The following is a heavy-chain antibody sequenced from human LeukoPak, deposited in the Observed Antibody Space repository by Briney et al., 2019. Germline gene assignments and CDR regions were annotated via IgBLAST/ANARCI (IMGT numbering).Heavy chain of an antibody. CDR1: GGTLRSYA. Sequence: ASVKVSCKASGGTLRSYAISWVRQAPGQGLEWMGGIIPIFGTANYAQKFQGRVTITADKSTSTAYMELSSLRSEDTAVYYCARNLGSITVTGPPYYWGQGTLVTVSS. V-gene: IGHV1-69*06. CDR3: ARNLGSITVTGPPYY. D-gene: IGHD6-19*01. J-gene: IGHJ4*02. CDR2: IIPIFGTA.